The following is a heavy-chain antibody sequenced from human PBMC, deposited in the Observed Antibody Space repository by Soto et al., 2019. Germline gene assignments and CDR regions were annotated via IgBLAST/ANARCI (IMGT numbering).Heavy chain of an antibody. J-gene: IGHJ4*02. CDR3: AKDRGGSGWRFDY. D-gene: IGHD6-19*01. Sequence: GGSLRLSCAASGFTFGNYAMSWVRQAPGKGLEWVSAIAASGATTYCADSVKGRLTVSRDNSKNTLYLQMNSLRAEDTAVYYCAKDRGGSGWRFDYWGQGTLVTVSS. CDR2: IAASGATT. V-gene: IGHV3-23*01. CDR1: GFTFGNYA.